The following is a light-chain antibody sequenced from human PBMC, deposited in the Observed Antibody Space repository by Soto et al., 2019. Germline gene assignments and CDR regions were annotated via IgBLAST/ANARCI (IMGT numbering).Light chain of an antibody. Sequence: DIQMTQSPSSVSASVGDTVSITFPASQTISSWLAWYQQKPGKAPKLLIYAASTLHSGVPSRFSGSGFGTDFTLTITSLQPEDFATYYCQQANSFPQTFGQGTKVDIK. CDR3: QQANSFPQT. CDR2: AAS. CDR1: QTISSW. J-gene: IGKJ1*01. V-gene: IGKV1-12*01.